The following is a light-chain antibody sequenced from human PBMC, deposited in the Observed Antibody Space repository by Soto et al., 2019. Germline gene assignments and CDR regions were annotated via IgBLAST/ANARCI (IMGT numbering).Light chain of an antibody. J-gene: IGKJ2*01. V-gene: IGKV3-15*01. Sequence: EIVMTQSPATLSVSPGERATLSCRASQSVSSNLAWYQQKPGQAPRLLIYDASTRATGIPARFSGSGSGTEFTLTISSLQSEDFAVYYCQQCYNWPPYTFGQGTELEIK. CDR1: QSVSSN. CDR2: DAS. CDR3: QQCYNWPPYT.